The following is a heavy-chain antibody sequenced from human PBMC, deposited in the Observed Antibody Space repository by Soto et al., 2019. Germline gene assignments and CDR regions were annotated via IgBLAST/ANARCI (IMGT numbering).Heavy chain of an antibody. Sequence: GSLRLSCAASGFTFSSYWMSWVRQAPGKGLEWVANIKQDGSEKYYVDSVKGRFTIPRDNAKNSLYLQMNSLRAEDTAVYYCARDKYYDFWSGYSVYGMDVWGQGXTVTVYS. CDR1: GFTFSSYW. J-gene: IGHJ6*02. CDR2: IKQDGSEK. V-gene: IGHV3-7*01. CDR3: ARDKYYDFWSGYSVYGMDV. D-gene: IGHD3-3*01.